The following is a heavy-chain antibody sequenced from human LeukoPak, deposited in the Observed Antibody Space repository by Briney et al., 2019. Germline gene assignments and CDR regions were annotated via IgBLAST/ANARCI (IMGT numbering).Heavy chain of an antibody. CDR3: AKGSKAVVFTRDHYMDV. J-gene: IGHJ6*03. D-gene: IGHD3-22*01. Sequence: GGSLRLSYAASGFTFRSYWMSWVRQAPGKGLEWVANIKQDGSEKYYADSVKGRFTISRDNSKSTLYLQMNSLRAEDTAVYYCAKGSKAVVFTRDHYMDVWGKGTTVTFSS. V-gene: IGHV3-7*01. CDR2: IKQDGSEK. CDR1: GFTFRSYW.